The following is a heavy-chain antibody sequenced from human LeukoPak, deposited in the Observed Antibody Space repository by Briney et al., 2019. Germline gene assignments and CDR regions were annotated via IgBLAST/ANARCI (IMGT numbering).Heavy chain of an antibody. D-gene: IGHD3-9*01. V-gene: IGHV1-18*01. CDR1: GYTFTSYG. CDR2: ISAYNGNT. J-gene: IGHJ4*02. Sequence: ASVKVSCKASGYTFTSYGISWVRQAPGQGLEWMGWISAYNGNTNYAQKLQGRVTMTTDTSTSTAYMELRSLRSDDTAVYYCARGGDYILTGFAWGGFDYWGQGTLVTVSS. CDR3: ARGGDYILTGFAWGGFDY.